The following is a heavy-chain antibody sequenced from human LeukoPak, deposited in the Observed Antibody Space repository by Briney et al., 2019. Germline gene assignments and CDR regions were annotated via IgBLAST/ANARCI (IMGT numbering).Heavy chain of an antibody. V-gene: IGHV3-74*01. D-gene: IGHD1-14*01. Sequence: GALRLSCVASGFTFSSYWMHWVRQAPGKGLVWVSRIHSDGTGTSYADSVKGRFTISRDNAENSLFLQMDNLRAEDAAVYYCARVRDAYNYFDYWGQGTLVTVSS. CDR2: IHSDGTGT. J-gene: IGHJ4*02. CDR3: ARVRDAYNYFDY. CDR1: GFTFSSYW.